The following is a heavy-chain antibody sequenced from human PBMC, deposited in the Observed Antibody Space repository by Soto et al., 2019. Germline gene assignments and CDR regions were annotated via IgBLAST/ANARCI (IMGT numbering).Heavy chain of an antibody. D-gene: IGHD1-1*01. Sequence: ASVKVSCKASGYTFTGYYMHWVRQAPGQGLEWMGWINPNSGGTNYAQKFQGWVTMTRDTSISTAYMELSRLRSDDTAVYYCAREMPTARNNDAFDIWGQGTMVTVSS. CDR2: INPNSGGT. J-gene: IGHJ3*02. CDR3: AREMPTARNNDAFDI. V-gene: IGHV1-2*04. CDR1: GYTFTGYY.